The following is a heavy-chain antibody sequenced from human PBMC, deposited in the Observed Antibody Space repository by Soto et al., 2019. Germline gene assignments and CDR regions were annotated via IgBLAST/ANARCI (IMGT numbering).Heavy chain of an antibody. J-gene: IGHJ5*02. D-gene: IGHD5-18*01. CDR1: GYTFTGYY. CDR3: ARLGDTAMGNWFDP. CDR2: INPNSGGT. Sequence: ASVKVSCKASGYTFTGYYMHWVRQAPGQGLEWMGWINPNSGGTNYAQKFQGRVTMTRDTSISTAYMELSRLRSDDTAVYYCARLGDTAMGNWFDPWGQEPWSPSPQ. V-gene: IGHV1-2*02.